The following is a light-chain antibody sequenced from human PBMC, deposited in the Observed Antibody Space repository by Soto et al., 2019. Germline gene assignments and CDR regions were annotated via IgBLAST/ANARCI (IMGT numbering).Light chain of an antibody. CDR3: SSYTSSNTYVI. J-gene: IGLJ2*01. Sequence: QSVLTQPASVSGSPGQSITISCTGTSSDVGGYNFVSWYQQHPGKAPKLMISEVSNRPSGLTNRFSGSKSGNTASLTISGLQAEDEADYYCSSYTSSNTYVIFGGGTKLTVL. V-gene: IGLV2-14*01. CDR1: SSDVGGYNF. CDR2: EVS.